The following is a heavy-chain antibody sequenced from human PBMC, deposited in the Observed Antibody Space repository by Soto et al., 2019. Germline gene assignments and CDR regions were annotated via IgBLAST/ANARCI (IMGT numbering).Heavy chain of an antibody. CDR3: ARPEVAATDAFDI. J-gene: IGHJ3*02. D-gene: IGHD2-15*01. CDR2: IYYSGST. V-gene: IGHV4-39*01. Sequence: QLQLQESGPGLVKPSETLSLTCTVSGGSISSSSYYWGWIRQPPGKGLEWIGSIYYSGSTYYNPSLKSRVTISVDTSKNQFSLKLSSVTAADTAVYYCARPEVAATDAFDIWGQGTMVTVSS. CDR1: GGSISSSSYY.